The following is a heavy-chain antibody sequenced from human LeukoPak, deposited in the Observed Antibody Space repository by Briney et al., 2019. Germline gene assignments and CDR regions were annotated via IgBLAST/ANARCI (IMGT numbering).Heavy chain of an antibody. CDR3: ARDLDTAMVLGY. D-gene: IGHD5-18*01. Sequence: GGSLRLSCAASGFTFSSYAMHWVRQAPGKGLEWVAVISYDGSNKYYADSVKGRFTISRDNSKNTLYLQMNSLRAEDTAVYYCARDLDTAMVLGYWGQGTLVTVSS. J-gene: IGHJ4*02. CDR1: GFTFSSYA. V-gene: IGHV3-30*04. CDR2: ISYDGSNK.